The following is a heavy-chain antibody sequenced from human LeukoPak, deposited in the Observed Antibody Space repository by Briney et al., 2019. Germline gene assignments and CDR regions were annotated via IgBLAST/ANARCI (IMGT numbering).Heavy chain of an antibody. CDR1: GYTFTSYA. V-gene: IGHV1-3*01. J-gene: IGHJ4*02. D-gene: IGHD3-22*01. CDR2: INAGDGNT. CDR3: AKAYYYDSSGYVDY. Sequence: GASVKVSCKASGYTFTSYAMHWVRQASGQRLEWMGWINAGDGNTKYSQKFQGRVTITRDTSASTAYMELSSLRSEDTAVYYCAKAYYYDSSGYVDYWGQGTLGTVSS.